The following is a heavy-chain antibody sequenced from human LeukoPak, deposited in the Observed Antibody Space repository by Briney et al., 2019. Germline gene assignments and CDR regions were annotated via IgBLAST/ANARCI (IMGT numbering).Heavy chain of an antibody. J-gene: IGHJ4*02. CDR1: GGTFSSYA. CDR2: IIPIFGTA. V-gene: IGHV1-69*06. CDR3: ARGGRYGDYLSHFDY. Sequence: ASVKVSCKASGGTFSSYAISWVRQAPGQGLEWMGGIIPIFGTANYAQKFQGRVTITADKSTSTAYMELSSLRSEDTAVYYCARGGRYGDYLSHFDYWGQGTLVTVSS. D-gene: IGHD4-17*01.